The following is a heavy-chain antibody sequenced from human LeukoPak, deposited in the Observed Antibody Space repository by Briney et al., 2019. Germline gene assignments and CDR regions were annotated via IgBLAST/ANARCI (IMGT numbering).Heavy chain of an antibody. CDR3: ARPATTVTTLSYFDY. CDR1: GFTFSSYW. J-gene: IGHJ4*02. CDR2: ISYDGSNK. V-gene: IGHV3-30*03. D-gene: IGHD4-11*01. Sequence: GGSLRLSCAASGFTFSSYWMSWVRQAPGKGLEWVAVISYDGSNKYYADSVKGRFTISRDNSKNTLYLQMNSLRAEDTAVYYCARPATTVTTLSYFDYWGQGTLVTVSS.